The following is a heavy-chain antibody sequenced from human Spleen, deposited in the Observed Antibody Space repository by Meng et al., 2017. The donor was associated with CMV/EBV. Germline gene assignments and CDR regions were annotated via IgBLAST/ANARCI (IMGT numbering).Heavy chain of an antibody. V-gene: IGHV3-11*01. CDR1: GLTFSDYY. J-gene: IGHJ4*02. CDR3: ARDWGYSSFDY. D-gene: IGHD5-18*01. CDR2: ISSSGSTI. Sequence: GESLKISCAASGLTFSDYYMSWIRQAPGKGLEWVSYISSSGSTIYYADSVKGRFTISRDNAKNSLYLQMNSLRAEDTAVYYCARDWGYSSFDYWGQGTLVTVSS.